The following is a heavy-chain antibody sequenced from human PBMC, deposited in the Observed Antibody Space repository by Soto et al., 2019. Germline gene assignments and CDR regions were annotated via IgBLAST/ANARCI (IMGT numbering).Heavy chain of an antibody. CDR2: VYHSGTT. CDR1: GYSIRSGYY. CDR3: AVPGRGDFDY. J-gene: IGHJ4*02. V-gene: IGHV4-4*02. D-gene: IGHD5-12*01. Sequence: SETLSLTCAVSGYSIRSGYYWSWVRQPPGKGLEWIGEVYHSGTTNCNPSLKSRVTISIDKSKNQFSLTLTSMTAADTALYYCAVPGRGDFDYWSQGTLVTVSS.